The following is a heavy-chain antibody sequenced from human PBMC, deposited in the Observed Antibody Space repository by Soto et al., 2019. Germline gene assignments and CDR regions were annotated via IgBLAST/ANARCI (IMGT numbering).Heavy chain of an antibody. CDR3: AGEEFDGYNSYYGMDV. Sequence: GASVKVSCTASGYTFTSYYMHWVRQAPGQGLEWMGIINPSGGSTSYAQKFQGRVTMTRDTSTSTVYMELSSLRSEDTAVYYCAGEEFDGYNSYYGMDVWGQGTTVTVSS. CDR2: INPSGGST. CDR1: GYTFTSYY. V-gene: IGHV1-46*01. J-gene: IGHJ6*02. D-gene: IGHD5-12*01.